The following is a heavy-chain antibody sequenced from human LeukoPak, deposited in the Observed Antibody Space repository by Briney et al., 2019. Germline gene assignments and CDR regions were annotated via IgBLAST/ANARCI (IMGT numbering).Heavy chain of an antibody. Sequence: GGSLRLSCAASGFTFDDYWMHWVRQAPGKGLQWVSLTSGDGGSTYYADSVKGRFTISRDNSKNSLYLQINSLRTDDTALYYCVKDKVGCTSTSCPRGNWYFDLWGRGTLVTVSS. CDR2: TSGDGGST. CDR3: VKDKVGCTSTSCPRGNWYFDL. D-gene: IGHD2-2*01. J-gene: IGHJ2*01. V-gene: IGHV3-43*02. CDR1: GFTFDDYW.